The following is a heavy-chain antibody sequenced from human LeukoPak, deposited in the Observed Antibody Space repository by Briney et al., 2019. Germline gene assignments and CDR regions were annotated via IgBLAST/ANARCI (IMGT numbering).Heavy chain of an antibody. CDR1: GFTFSSYE. Sequence: GGSLRLSCAASGFTFSSYEMNWVRQAPGKGLEWVAFIRYDGSNEYYADSVKGRFTISRDNSKNTLYLQMNSLRAEDTAVYYCARVAVAGTWYYYYMDVWGKGTTVTVSS. V-gene: IGHV3-30*02. J-gene: IGHJ6*03. D-gene: IGHD6-19*01. CDR3: ARVAVAGTWYYYYMDV. CDR2: IRYDGSNE.